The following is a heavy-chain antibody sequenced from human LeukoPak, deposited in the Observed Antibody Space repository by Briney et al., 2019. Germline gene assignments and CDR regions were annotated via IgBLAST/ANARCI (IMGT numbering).Heavy chain of an antibody. CDR1: GFTLDYYG. CDR2: INWNGGST. CDR3: ARGRYYGSRSGRNMRYYYFMDF. Sequence: RGCLRLCCAASGFTLDYYGMSSVRQAPGKGLEWVSGINWNGGSTGYADSVKGRFTISRDNAKNSLYLQMNSLRAEVTALNYCARGRYYGSRSGRNMRYYYFMDFWGQGTPVTVSS. D-gene: IGHD3-3*01. J-gene: IGHJ6*03. V-gene: IGHV3-20*04.